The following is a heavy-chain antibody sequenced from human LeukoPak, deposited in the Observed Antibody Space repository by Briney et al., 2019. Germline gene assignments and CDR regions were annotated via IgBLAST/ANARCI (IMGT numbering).Heavy chain of an antibody. V-gene: IGHV3-23*01. J-gene: IGHJ4*02. Sequence: GGSLRLSCAASGFTFSSYGMSWVRQAPGKGLEWVSAISGSGGSTYYADSVKGRFTISRDNSKNTLYLQMNGLRAEDTAVYYCAKVSSSWYWGYFDYWGQGTLVTVSS. CDR2: ISGSGGST. CDR1: GFTFSSYG. D-gene: IGHD6-13*01. CDR3: AKVSSSWYWGYFDY.